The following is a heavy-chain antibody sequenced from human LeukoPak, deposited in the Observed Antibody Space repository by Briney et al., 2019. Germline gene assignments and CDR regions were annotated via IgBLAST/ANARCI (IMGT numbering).Heavy chain of an antibody. J-gene: IGHJ6*03. CDR3: ARDPSKVDTGPYYYYMDV. CDR2: INPSGGST. V-gene: IGHV1-46*01. D-gene: IGHD5-18*01. CDR1: GYTFTSYY. Sequence: ASVKVSCKASGYTFTSYYKHWVRQAPGQGLEWMGLINPSGGSTSYAQKFQGRVTMTRDKSTSTVYMELSSLRSEDTAVYYCARDPSKVDTGPYYYYMDVWGKGTTVTVSS.